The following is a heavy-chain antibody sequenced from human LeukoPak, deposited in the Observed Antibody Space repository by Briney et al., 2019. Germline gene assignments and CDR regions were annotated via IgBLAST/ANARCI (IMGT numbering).Heavy chain of an antibody. J-gene: IGHJ3*02. Sequence: SETLSLTCTVSGGSISSSSYSWGWIRQPPGKGLEWIGSIYYSGSTYYNPSLKSRVTISVDTSKNQFSLKLSSVTAADTAVYYCARRNSYYYDSSGYYPESTDAFDIWGQGTMVTVSS. CDR3: ARRNSYYYDSSGYYPESTDAFDI. CDR1: GGSISSSSYS. CDR2: IYYSGST. V-gene: IGHV4-39*01. D-gene: IGHD3-22*01.